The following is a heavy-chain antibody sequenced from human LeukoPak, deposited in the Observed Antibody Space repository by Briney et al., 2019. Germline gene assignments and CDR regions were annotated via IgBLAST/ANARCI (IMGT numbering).Heavy chain of an antibody. CDR1: GFTFDDYA. D-gene: IGHD3-22*01. CDR3: AKDISSYYDSSGYSYFDY. V-gene: IGHV3-9*01. CDR2: ISWNSGSI. J-gene: IGHJ4*02. Sequence: GGSLRLSCAASGFTFDDYAMHWVRQAPGKGLEWVSGISWNSGSIGYADSVKGRFTISRDNAKNSLYLQMNSLRAGDTALYYCAKDISSYYDSSGYSYFDYWGQGTLVTVSS.